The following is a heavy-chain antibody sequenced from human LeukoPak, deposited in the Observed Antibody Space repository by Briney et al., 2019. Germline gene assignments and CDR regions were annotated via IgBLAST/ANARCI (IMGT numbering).Heavy chain of an antibody. CDR2: IYYSGST. J-gene: IGHJ4*02. Sequence: PSETLSLTCTVSGGSISSYYWSWIRQPPGKGLEWIGYIYYSGSTNCNPSLKSRVTISVDTSKNQFSLKLSSVTAADTAVYYCASHGSGWSYFDYWGQGTLVTVSS. CDR3: ASHGSGWSYFDY. CDR1: GGSISSYY. D-gene: IGHD6-19*01. V-gene: IGHV4-59*01.